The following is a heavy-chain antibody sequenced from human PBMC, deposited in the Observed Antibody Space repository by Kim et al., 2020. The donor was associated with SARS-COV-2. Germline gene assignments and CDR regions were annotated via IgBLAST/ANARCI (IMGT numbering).Heavy chain of an antibody. CDR3: AKDRTMIVVVPPGPWFDP. J-gene: IGHJ5*02. CDR2: ISWNSGSI. CDR1: GFTFDDYA. V-gene: IGHV3-9*01. Sequence: LSLTCAASGFTFDDYAMHWVRQAPGKGLEWVSGISWNSGSIGYADSVKGRFTISRDNAKNSLYLQMNSLRAEDTALYYCAKDRTMIVVVPPGPWFDP. D-gene: IGHD3-22*01.